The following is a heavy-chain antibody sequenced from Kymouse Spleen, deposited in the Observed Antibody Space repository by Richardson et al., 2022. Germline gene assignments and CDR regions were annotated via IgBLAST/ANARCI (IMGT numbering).Heavy chain of an antibody. Sequence: QVQLQESGPGLVKPSETLSLTCTVSGGSISSYYWSWIRQPPGKGLEWIGYIYYSGSTNYNPSLKSRVTISVDTSKNQFSLKLSSVTAADTAVYYCAREGGSSDAFDIWGQGTMVTVSS. J-gene: IGHJ3*02. CDR3: AREGGSSDAFDI. D-gene: IGHD6-6*01. CDR1: GGSISSYY. CDR2: IYYSGST. V-gene: IGHV4-59*01.